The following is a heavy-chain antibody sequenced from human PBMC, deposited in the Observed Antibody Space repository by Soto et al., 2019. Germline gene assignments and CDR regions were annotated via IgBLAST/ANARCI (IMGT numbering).Heavy chain of an antibody. Sequence: EVQLLESGGGSVQPGGSLRLSCAASGFTFSSYGMTFSSYAMSWVRQAPGKGLEWVSTISGSGDSTYYEGSVKGRFTISRDNSKNTLFLQMYSLRAGDTALYYCAKFREYYQGSGSRTYYFYGMDVWGQGTTVTVSS. CDR2: ISGSGDST. CDR3: AKFREYYQGSGSRTYYFYGMDV. J-gene: IGHJ6*02. CDR1: GFTFSSYGMTFSSYA. V-gene: IGHV3-23*01. D-gene: IGHD3-10*01.